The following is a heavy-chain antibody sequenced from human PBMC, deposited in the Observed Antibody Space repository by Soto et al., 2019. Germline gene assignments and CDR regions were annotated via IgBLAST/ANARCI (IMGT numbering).Heavy chain of an antibody. V-gene: IGHV1-69*13. J-gene: IGHJ6*02. CDR2: IIPIFGTA. CDR3: AYKPVETTKSAYGMDV. CDR1: GGTFSSYA. D-gene: IGHD4-17*01. Sequence: SVKVSCKASGGTFSSYAISWVLQAPGQGLEWMGGIIPIFGTANYAQKFQGRVTITADESTSTAYMELSSLRSEDTAVYYCAYKPVETTKSAYGMDVWGQGTTVTVSS.